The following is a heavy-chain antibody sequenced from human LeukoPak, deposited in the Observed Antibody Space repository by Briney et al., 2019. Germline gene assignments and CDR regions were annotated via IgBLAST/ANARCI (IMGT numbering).Heavy chain of an antibody. V-gene: IGHV4-4*07. D-gene: IGHD5-18*01. CDR2: IYTSGST. Sequence: SSETLSLTCTVAGGSISSYYWSWIRQPAGKGLEWVGRIYTSGSTNYNPSLKSRVTMSVDKSKNQFSLKLSSVTAADTAVYSCARDRKYSYGYCGMDVWGQGTTVTVSS. CDR1: GGSISSYY. J-gene: IGHJ6*02. CDR3: ARDRKYSYGYCGMDV.